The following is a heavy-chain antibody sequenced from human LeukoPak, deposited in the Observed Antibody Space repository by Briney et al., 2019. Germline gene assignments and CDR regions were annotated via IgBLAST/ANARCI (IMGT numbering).Heavy chain of an antibody. J-gene: IGHJ4*02. CDR2: IRGSGGST. D-gene: IGHD3-9*01. V-gene: IGHV3-23*01. Sequence: GRSLRLSCAASGFTLSNYAMSWVRQAPGKGLEWVSAIRGSGGSTYYVDSVKGRFTISRDNSKNTLYLQMNSLRAEDTAIYYCAKGRSILTGPFDYWGQGTLVTVSS. CDR3: AKGRSILTGPFDY. CDR1: GFTLSNYA.